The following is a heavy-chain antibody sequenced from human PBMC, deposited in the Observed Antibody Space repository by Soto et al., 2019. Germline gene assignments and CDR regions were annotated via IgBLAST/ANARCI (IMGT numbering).Heavy chain of an antibody. CDR3: AREAAPTLSSSSPEYYYGMDV. D-gene: IGHD6-6*01. Sequence: SVKVACNASGYTFTCYYMHWVRQAPGQGLEWMGWINPNSGGTNYAQKFQGWVTMTRDTSISTAYMELSRLRSDDTAVYYCAREAAPTLSSSSPEYYYGMDVWGQGTTVTVS. CDR2: INPNSGGT. J-gene: IGHJ6*02. V-gene: IGHV1-2*04. CDR1: GYTFTCYY.